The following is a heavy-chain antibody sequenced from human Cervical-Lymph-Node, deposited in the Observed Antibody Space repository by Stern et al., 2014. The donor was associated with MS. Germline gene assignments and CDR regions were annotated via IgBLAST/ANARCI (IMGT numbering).Heavy chain of an antibody. CDR3: ARGAVVDGIHGVDV. J-gene: IGHJ6*02. D-gene: IGHD2-2*01. CDR2: IWNDGRNK. V-gene: IGHV3-33*01. CDR1: GFSVSIYG. Sequence: QVQLVESGGGVVQPGRSLRLSCAASGFSVSIYGMHWVRQAPGKGLEWVATIWNDGRNKFYADSVKGRLTISRDNSKNTLDLQMNSLRDEDTAVYYCARGAVVDGIHGVDVWGQGTTVTVSS.